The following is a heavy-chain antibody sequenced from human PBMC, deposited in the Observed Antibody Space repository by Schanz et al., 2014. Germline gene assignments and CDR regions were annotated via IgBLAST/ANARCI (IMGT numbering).Heavy chain of an antibody. CDR3: ARGGFFDSTSFDS. Sequence: QVQLVQSGAEVKKPGASVKVSCKASGYTFTSYYMHWVRQAPGQGLEWMGWMNPNSGNTGYAQRFQGRVTMTRNTSITTAYLELSSLRSGDTAVYYCARGGFFDSTSFDSWGQGTLVTVSS. CDR1: GYTFTSYY. V-gene: IGHV1-8*02. CDR2: MNPNSGNT. D-gene: IGHD2-2*01. J-gene: IGHJ4*02.